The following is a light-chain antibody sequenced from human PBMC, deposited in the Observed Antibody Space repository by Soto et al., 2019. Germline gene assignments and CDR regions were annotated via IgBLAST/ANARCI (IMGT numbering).Light chain of an antibody. CDR1: ISNIGSNP. CDR3: AALDDRLSADV. J-gene: IGLJ1*01. Sequence: SVLTQPPSASGTPGQRVTISCSGGISNIGSNPVYWHQRLPGTAPKLLVYRNNQRPSGVPERFSASKSGTSAFLAIRGLRSEDEADYYCAALDDRLSADVFGTGTKVTVL. V-gene: IGLV1-47*01. CDR2: RNN.